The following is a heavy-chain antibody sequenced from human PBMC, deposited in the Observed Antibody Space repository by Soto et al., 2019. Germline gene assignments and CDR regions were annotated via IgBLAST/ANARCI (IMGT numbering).Heavy chain of an antibody. CDR3: ARGRGGTYDAFAI. V-gene: IGHV4-59*01. Sequence: QVQLQESGPRLVKPSETLSLTCTVSGGSISSYFWSWIRQPPGEGLEWIGYIFDSGTTNYSPSLKCRVTRALGTAKNQFSLNLTCVTAAATAVYYCARGRGGTYDAFAIWGQGTMVTVTS. D-gene: IGHD1-26*01. CDR2: IFDSGTT. J-gene: IGHJ3*02. CDR1: GGSISSYF.